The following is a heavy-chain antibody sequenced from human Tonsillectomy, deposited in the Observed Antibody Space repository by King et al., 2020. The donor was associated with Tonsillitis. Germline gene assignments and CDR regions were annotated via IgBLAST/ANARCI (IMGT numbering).Heavy chain of an antibody. CDR1: GDSIRNHY. Sequence: QLQESGPGLVKPSETLSLTCTVSGDSIRNHYWSWIRQPPGKRLEWIGYTHYSGTTDYNPSLRSRVTMSIDTSKSQFSLQLNSVTAADTAVYYCALGSTSPFGPWGQGTLVTVSS. D-gene: IGHD2-2*01. CDR3: ALGSTSPFGP. CDR2: THYSGTT. J-gene: IGHJ5*02. V-gene: IGHV4-59*03.